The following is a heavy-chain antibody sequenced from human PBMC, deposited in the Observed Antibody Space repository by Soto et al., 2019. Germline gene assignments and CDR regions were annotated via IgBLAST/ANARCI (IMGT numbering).Heavy chain of an antibody. Sequence: QVQLVQSGAEVKKPGSSVKVSCKASGGTFSSYAISWVRQAPGQGLEWMGGIIPIFGTANYAQKFQGRVTSTADESTSTAYMELSSLRAEDTAVYYCARVMAIHYYFDYWGQGTLVTVSS. D-gene: IGHD2-8*01. CDR1: GGTFSSYA. CDR2: IIPIFGTA. J-gene: IGHJ4*02. CDR3: ARVMAIHYYFDY. V-gene: IGHV1-69*01.